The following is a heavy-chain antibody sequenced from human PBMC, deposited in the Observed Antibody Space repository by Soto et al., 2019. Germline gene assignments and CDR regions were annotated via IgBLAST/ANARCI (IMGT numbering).Heavy chain of an antibody. CDR2: IYGGGST. D-gene: IGHD1-7*01. CDR3: ARVELELGYYYYMDV. J-gene: IGHJ6*03. Sequence: GGSLRLSCAASGFTVSSNYMSWVRQAPGKGLEWVSVIYGGGSTYYADSVKGRFTISRDNSKNTLYLQMNSLRAEDTAVYYCARVELELGYYYYMDVWGKGTTVTVSS. CDR1: GFTVSSNY. V-gene: IGHV3-66*01.